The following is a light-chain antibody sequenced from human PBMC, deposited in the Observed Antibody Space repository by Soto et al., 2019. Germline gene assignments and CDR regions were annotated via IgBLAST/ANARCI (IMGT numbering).Light chain of an antibody. V-gene: IGLV2-8*01. CDR2: EVT. J-gene: IGLJ1*01. CDR1: GSDIGNYNY. Sequence: QSALNQPPSASGSPGQSVTISCTGTGSDIGNYNYVSWYQHHPGKAPKLIIYEVTERPSGVPDRFSGSKSGNTASLTVSGLQAEDEADYYCSSYGGRNNIDFGTGTKVTVL. CDR3: SSYGGRNNID.